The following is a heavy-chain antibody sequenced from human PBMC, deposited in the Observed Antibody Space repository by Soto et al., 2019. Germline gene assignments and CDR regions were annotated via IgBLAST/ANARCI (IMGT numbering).Heavy chain of an antibody. CDR1: GYIFTSYG. CDR2: ISAYNGNT. Sequence: ASVKVSCKASGYIFTSYGISWVRQAPGQGLEWMGWISAYNGNTNYAQKLQGRVTMTTDTSTSTAYMELRSLRSDDTAVYYCARRPAAPGRYGMDVWGQGTTVTVSS. D-gene: IGHD6-6*01. CDR3: ARRPAAPGRYGMDV. V-gene: IGHV1-18*01. J-gene: IGHJ6*02.